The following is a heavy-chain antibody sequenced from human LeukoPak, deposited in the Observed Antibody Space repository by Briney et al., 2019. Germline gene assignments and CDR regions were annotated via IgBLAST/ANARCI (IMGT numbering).Heavy chain of an antibody. V-gene: IGHV4-4*07. CDR1: GGSISSYC. Sequence: SETLSLTCTVSGGSISSYCWSWIRQPAGKGLEWIGRIYTSGSTNYNPSLKSRVTMSVDTSKNQFSLKLSSVTAADTAVYYCARVTAAGGPLFDYWGQGTLVTVSS. J-gene: IGHJ4*02. CDR2: IYTSGST. D-gene: IGHD6-13*01. CDR3: ARVTAAGGPLFDY.